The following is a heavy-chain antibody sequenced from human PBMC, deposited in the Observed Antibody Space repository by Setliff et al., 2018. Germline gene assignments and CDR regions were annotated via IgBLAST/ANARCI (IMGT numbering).Heavy chain of an antibody. J-gene: IGHJ4*02. D-gene: IGHD3-16*01. V-gene: IGHV3-48*03. CDR2: INSGGSLI. CDR3: ARDRGGGLYDY. Sequence: RLSCAASGFTFSNYEMNWVRQAPGKGLEGVSYINSGGSLIYYADSVKGRFTISRDNAKNSLYLQMDLLRVEDTAMYFCARDRGGGLYDYWGRGTLVTVSS. CDR1: GFTFSNYE.